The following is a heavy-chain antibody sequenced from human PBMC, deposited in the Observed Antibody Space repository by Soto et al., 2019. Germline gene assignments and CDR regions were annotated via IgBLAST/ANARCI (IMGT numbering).Heavy chain of an antibody. Sequence: QVRLVQSGAEVQKPGSSVKVSCKVSGGTFSKYSLSWVRQTPGQGLEWMGGITPFVDTSNYAQRFLGRVTLTADKPTNTAFLEVRGLKSEHTDLFFGAGTSYCNGRTGYSRHYYGMDVWGQGTTVTVSS. CDR3: AGTSYCNGRTGYSRHYYGMDV. CDR2: ITPFVDTS. D-gene: IGHD2-15*01. CDR1: GGTFSKYS. V-gene: IGHV1-69*06. J-gene: IGHJ6*02.